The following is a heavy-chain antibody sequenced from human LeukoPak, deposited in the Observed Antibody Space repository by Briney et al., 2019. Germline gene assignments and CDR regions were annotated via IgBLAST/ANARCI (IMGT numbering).Heavy chain of an antibody. J-gene: IGHJ4*02. V-gene: IGHV3-9*01. CDR3: AKDQGTMIVVNTFDY. D-gene: IGHD3-22*01. CDR1: GFTFDDYA. CDR2: ISWNSGSI. Sequence: GGSLRLSCAASGFTFDDYAMHWVRQAPGKGLERVSGISWNSGSIGYADSVKGRFTISRDNAKNSLYLQMNSLRAEDTALYYCAKDQGTMIVVNTFDYWGQGTLVTVSS.